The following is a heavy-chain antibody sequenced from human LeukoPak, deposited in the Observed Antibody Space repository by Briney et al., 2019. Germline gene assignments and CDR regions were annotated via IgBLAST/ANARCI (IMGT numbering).Heavy chain of an antibody. Sequence: KPSETLSLTCTVSGGSISSSSYYWGWIRQPPRKGLEWIGSIYYSGSTYYNPSLKSRVTISVDTSENQFSLKLSSVTAADTAVYYCARYSGSHYAFDIWGQGTMVTVSS. CDR2: IYYSGST. V-gene: IGHV4-39*01. D-gene: IGHD1-26*01. CDR1: GGSISSSSYY. CDR3: ARYSGSHYAFDI. J-gene: IGHJ3*02.